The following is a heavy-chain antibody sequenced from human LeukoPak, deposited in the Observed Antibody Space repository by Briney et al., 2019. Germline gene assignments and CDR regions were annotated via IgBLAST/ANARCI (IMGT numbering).Heavy chain of an antibody. D-gene: IGHD1-26*01. CDR1: GYTFTGYY. V-gene: IGHV1-2*02. J-gene: IGHJ4*02. CDR3: AGDPEWELSSFDY. Sequence: GASVKVSCKASGYTFTGYYMHWVRQAPGQGLEWMGWINPNSGGTNYAQKFQGRVTMTRDTSISTAYMELSRLRSDDTAVYYCAGDPEWELSSFDYWGQGTLVTVSS. CDR2: INPNSGGT.